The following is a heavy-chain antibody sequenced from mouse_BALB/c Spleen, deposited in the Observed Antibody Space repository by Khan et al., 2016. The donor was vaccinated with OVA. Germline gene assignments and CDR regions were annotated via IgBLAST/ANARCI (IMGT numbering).Heavy chain of an antibody. CDR3: ERGGGGSRFAY. CDR1: GYTFTDFT. V-gene: IGHV1S137*01. Sequence: QVQLQQSGAELVRPGVSVKISCKGSGYTFTDFTMHWVKQSHAKSLEWIGVISTYYGDVTYNQKFKGKATMTVDKSSSTAYMELARLTSEDSAIFYWERGGGGSRFAYWGQGTLVTVSA. J-gene: IGHJ3*01. CDR2: ISTYYGDV.